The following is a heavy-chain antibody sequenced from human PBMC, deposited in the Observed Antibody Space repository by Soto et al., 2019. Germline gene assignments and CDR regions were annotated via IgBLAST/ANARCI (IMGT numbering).Heavy chain of an antibody. V-gene: IGHV3-23*01. Sequence: GGSLRLSCAASGFTFSSYAMSWVRQAPGKGLEWVSAISGSGGSTYYADSVKGRFTISRDNSKNTLYLQMNSLRAEDTAVYYCAKDGKMTPVTLWYYYYGMDVWGQGTTVTVSS. CDR2: ISGSGGST. CDR3: AKDGKMTPVTLWYYYYGMDV. CDR1: GFTFSSYA. J-gene: IGHJ6*02. D-gene: IGHD4-4*01.